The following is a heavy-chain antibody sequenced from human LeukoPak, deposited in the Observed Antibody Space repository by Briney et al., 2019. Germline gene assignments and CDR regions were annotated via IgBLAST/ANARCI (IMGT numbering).Heavy chain of an antibody. J-gene: IGHJ3*02. D-gene: IGHD6-19*01. Sequence: SSETLSLTCTVSGGSISSYYWSWIRQPPGKGLEWIGYIYYSGSTNYNPSLKSRVTISVDTSKNQFSLKLSSVTAADTAVYYCAGHFTSSGWTYAFDIWGQGTMVTVSS. CDR1: GGSISSYY. V-gene: IGHV4-59*08. CDR3: AGHFTSSGWTYAFDI. CDR2: IYYSGST.